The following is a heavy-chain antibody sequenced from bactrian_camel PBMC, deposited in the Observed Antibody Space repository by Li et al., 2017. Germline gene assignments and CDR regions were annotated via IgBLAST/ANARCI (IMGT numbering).Heavy chain of an antibody. V-gene: IGHV3S1*01. CDR1: EETYGSAC. Sequence: HVQLVESGGGSVQAGGSLTLSCEITEETYGSACMSWFRQAPGKEREGVAGISRGGGVTYVADSVQGRFSISHCNTKNTLYLLMNSLKPEDSAMYYCASAAYHSNWARLEKRYYSYWGQGTQVTVS. CDR3: ASAAYHSNWARLEKRYYSY. D-gene: IGHD6*01. J-gene: IGHJ4*01. CDR2: ISRGGGVT.